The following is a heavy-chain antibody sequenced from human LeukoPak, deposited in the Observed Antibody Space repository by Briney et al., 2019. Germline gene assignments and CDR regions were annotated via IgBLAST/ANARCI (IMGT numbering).Heavy chain of an antibody. J-gene: IGHJ3*02. CDR1: GFTFSSYG. CDR2: ISYDGSNK. CDR3: AKADSSSWHDAFDI. Sequence: PGRSLRLSCAASGFTFSSYGMHWVRQAPGKGPEWVAVISYDGSNKYYADSVKGRFTISRDNAKNSLYLQMNSLRAEDTALYYCAKADSSSWHDAFDIWGQGTMVTVSS. D-gene: IGHD6-13*01. V-gene: IGHV3-30*18.